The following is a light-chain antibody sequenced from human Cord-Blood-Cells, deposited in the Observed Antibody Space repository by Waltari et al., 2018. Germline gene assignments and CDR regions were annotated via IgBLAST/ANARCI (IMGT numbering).Light chain of an antibody. J-gene: IGLJ3*02. CDR2: DVS. CDR1: SSDVGGYNY. Sequence: HSVLTQPASESGSPGQSITISSTGTSSDVGGYNYVSWYQQRPGKAPKLMIYDVSNRPSGVSNRFSGSKSGNTASLTISGLQAEDEADYYCSSYTSSSTLVFGGGTKLTVL. CDR3: SSYTSSSTLV. V-gene: IGLV2-14*01.